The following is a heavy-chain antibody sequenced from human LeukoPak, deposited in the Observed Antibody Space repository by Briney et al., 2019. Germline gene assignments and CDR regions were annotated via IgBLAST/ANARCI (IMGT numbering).Heavy chain of an antibody. J-gene: IGHJ4*02. CDR3: ARRGYSDSSGYDY. CDR2: ISFDGRNG. CDR1: GFIFSNYG. V-gene: IGHV3-30*03. D-gene: IGHD3-22*01. Sequence: GGSLRLSCAASGFIFSNYGMNWVRQAPGKGLEWVAIISFDGRNGYYAESAKGRFTISRDNAKNSVYLQINSLRAEDTAIYYCARRGYSDSSGYDYWGQGTLVTVSS.